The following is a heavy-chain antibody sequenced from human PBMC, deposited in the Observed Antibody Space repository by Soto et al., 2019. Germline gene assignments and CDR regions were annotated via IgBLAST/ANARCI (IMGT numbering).Heavy chain of an antibody. D-gene: IGHD2-15*01. Sequence: QVPLVQSGAEVKKPGASVKVSCKASGYTFTSYGISWVRQAPGQGLDWMGWISGYNGNTKYAQDLQGRVTMTTDTSTSTAYMELRSLRSDDTAVYYCARFSGGSYNTYYFYYGMDVWGQGTTVTVSS. V-gene: IGHV1-18*04. J-gene: IGHJ6*02. CDR3: ARFSGGSYNTYYFYYGMDV. CDR1: GYTFTSYG. CDR2: ISGYNGNT.